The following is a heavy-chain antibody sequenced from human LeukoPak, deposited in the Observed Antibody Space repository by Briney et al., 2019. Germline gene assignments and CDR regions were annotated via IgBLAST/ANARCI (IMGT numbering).Heavy chain of an antibody. J-gene: IGHJ4*02. CDR2: INPNSGGT. CDR3: ARANLPSTYYDFWSGLLEFDY. V-gene: IGHV1-2*02. Sequence: ASVKVSCKASGYTFTGYYMHWVRRAPGQGLEWMGWINPNSGGTNYAQKFQGRVTMTRDTSISTAYMELRSLRSDDTAVYYCARANLPSTYYDFWSGLLEFDYWGQGTLVTVSS. D-gene: IGHD3-3*01. CDR1: GYTFTGYY.